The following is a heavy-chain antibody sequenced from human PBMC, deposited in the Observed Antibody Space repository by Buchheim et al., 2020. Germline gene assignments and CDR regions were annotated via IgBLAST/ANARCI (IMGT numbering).Heavy chain of an antibody. V-gene: IGHV3-30*03. J-gene: IGHJ6*02. D-gene: IGHD2-2*01. CDR3: ARDSLYCSSTSCNSYPNYYYYGMDV. CDR1: GFTFSSYS. CDR2: ISYDGSNK. Sequence: VQLVESGGTLVQPGGSLRLSCVGSGFTFSSYSMTWVRQAPGKGLEWVAVISYDGSNKYYADSVKGRFTISRDNSKNTLYLQMNSLRAEDTAVYYCARDSLYCSSTSCNSYPNYYYYGMDVWGQGTT.